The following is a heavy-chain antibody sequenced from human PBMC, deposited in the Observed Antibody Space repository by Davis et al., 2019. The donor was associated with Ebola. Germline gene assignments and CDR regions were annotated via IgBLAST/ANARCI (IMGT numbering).Heavy chain of an antibody. CDR2: FYYSGST. J-gene: IGHJ5*02. CDR1: GGSISSSSYY. CDR3: ARHGRAWFDP. V-gene: IGHV4-39*01. D-gene: IGHD1-26*01. Sequence: SEILSLTCTVSGGSISSSSYYWGWIRQPPGKGLEWIGSFYYSGSTYYNPSLKSRVTISVDTSKNQFSLKLSSVTAADTAVYYCARHGRAWFDPWGQGTLVTVSS.